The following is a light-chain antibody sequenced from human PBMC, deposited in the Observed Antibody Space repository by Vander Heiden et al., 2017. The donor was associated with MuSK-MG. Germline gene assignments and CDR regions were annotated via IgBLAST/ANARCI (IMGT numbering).Light chain of an antibody. Sequence: DIQMTQPPSLPSASVGDRSTITCLASQSGSKCLNWYQQKPGKAPKLLIYAASSLQSGVPAKFSGSGSGTDFTLTISSVQAEDSATYYCLQGSLTPRTFGGGTKVEIK. CDR2: AAS. CDR3: LQGSLTPRT. V-gene: IGKV1-39*01. CDR1: QSGSKC. J-gene: IGKJ4*01.